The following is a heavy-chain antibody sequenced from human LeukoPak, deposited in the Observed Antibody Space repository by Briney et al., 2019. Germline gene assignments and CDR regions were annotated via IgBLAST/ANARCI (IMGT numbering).Heavy chain of an antibody. CDR3: ARVGPDIVVVPAAPFDY. V-gene: IGHV4-59*01. D-gene: IGHD2-2*01. CDR1: GGSISSYY. CDR2: IYYSGST. Sequence: SETLSLTCTVSGGSISSYYWSWIRQPPGNGLEWIGYIYYSGSTNYNPSLKSRVTISVDTSKNQFSLKLSSVTAADTAVYYCARVGPDIVVVPAAPFDYWGQGTLVTVSS. J-gene: IGHJ4*02.